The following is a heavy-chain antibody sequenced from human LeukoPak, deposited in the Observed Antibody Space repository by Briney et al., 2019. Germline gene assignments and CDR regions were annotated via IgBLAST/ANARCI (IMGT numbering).Heavy chain of an antibody. CDR3: SRESGAFSPFGY. CDR1: GGSISSTNW. J-gene: IGHJ4*02. CDR2: ISLSGVT. Sequence: SGTLSLTCAVSGGSISSTNWWSWVRQPPGQGLEWIGEISLSGVTNYNPSPKSRVTMSLDRSKNHLSLTLTSVTAADTAVYYCSRESGAFSPFGYWGQGTLVTVSS. V-gene: IGHV4-4*02. D-gene: IGHD1-26*01.